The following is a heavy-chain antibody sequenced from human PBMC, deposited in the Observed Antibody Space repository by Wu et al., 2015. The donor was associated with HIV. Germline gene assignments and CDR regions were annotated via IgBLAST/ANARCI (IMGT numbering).Heavy chain of an antibody. V-gene: IGHV1-46*01. Sequence: LQSGAELKKPGASVKLSCKTSGYSFTTYYLHWVRQAPGQGLEWMGIINPSGGSTSYAQKFQGRVTMTRDTSTSTVYMELSGLRPEDTGTYYCVRVGYYFDIHRSYAEYFQHWGQGT. CDR3: VRVGYYFDIHRSYAEYFQH. CDR2: INPSGGST. CDR1: GYSFTTYY. J-gene: IGHJ1*01. D-gene: IGHD3-3*01.